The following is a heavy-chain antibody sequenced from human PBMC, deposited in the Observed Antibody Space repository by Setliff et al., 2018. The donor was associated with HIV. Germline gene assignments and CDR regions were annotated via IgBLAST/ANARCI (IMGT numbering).Heavy chain of an antibody. D-gene: IGHD2-15*01. J-gene: IGHJ4*02. CDR3: ARSAYCSGGNCYSGAFDY. V-gene: IGHV1-69*13. CDR1: ADTFSSYA. Sequence: SVKVSCKASADTFSSYAISWVRQAPGQGLEWMGGIIPIFGTANYAQKFQGRVTITADESTSTAYMELSSLRSEDTAVYYCARSAYCSGGNCYSGAFDYWGQGTLVTVS. CDR2: IIPIFGTA.